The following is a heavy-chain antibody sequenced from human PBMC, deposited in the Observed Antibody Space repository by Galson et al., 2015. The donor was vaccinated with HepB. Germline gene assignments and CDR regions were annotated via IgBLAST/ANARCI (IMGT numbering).Heavy chain of an antibody. CDR3: ATGMVYANVDY. D-gene: IGHD2-8*01. Sequence: SLRLSCAVSGFTINSYWMSWVRQVPEKGLEWVANIKQDGSEDYYVDSLKGRFTISRDNSKNSLFLQMNSLRVDDTAVYYCATGMVYANVDYWRRGSLVTV. CDR1: GFTINSYW. CDR2: IKQDGSED. J-gene: IGHJ4*02. V-gene: IGHV3-7*03.